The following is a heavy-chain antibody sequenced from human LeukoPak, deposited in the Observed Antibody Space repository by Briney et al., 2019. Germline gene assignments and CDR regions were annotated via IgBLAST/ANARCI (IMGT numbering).Heavy chain of an antibody. D-gene: IGHD3-10*01. CDR2: FDPEDGET. J-gene: IGHJ5*01. CDR3: ATGRGFRELFGNSFDS. V-gene: IGHV1-24*01. Sequence: ASVKVSCKVSGDTLTKLCMYWVRQAPGKGREWMGGFDPEDGETIYAQKFQGRVTMTEDTSTDTAYMELSSLRSEDTAVYYCATGRGFRELFGNSFDSWGQGTLVTVSS. CDR1: GDTLTKLC.